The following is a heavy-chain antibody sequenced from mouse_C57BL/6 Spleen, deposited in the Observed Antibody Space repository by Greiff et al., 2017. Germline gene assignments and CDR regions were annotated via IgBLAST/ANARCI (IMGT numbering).Heavy chain of an antibody. CDR1: GYTFTSYW. CDR3: AGAYYYGSSRGFAY. V-gene: IGHV1-55*01. CDR2: IYPGSGST. D-gene: IGHD1-1*01. Sequence: VQLQQPGAELVKPGASVKMSCKASGYTFTSYWITWVKQRPGQGLEWIGDIYPGSGSTNYNEKFKSKATLTVDTSSSTAYMQLSSLTSEDSAVYYCAGAYYYGSSRGFAYWGQGTLVTVSA. J-gene: IGHJ3*01.